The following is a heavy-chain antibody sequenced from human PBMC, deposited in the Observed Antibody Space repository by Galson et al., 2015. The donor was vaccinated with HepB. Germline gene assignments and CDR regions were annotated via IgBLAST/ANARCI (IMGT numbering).Heavy chain of an antibody. Sequence: SLRLSCAASGFTFSSYAMSWVRQAPGKGLEWVSAISGSGVSTYYADSVKGRFTISRDNSKNTLYLQMNNLRAEDTAVYYCAKGTLRRSSWDYWGQGTLVTVSS. CDR2: ISGSGVST. J-gene: IGHJ4*02. CDR1: GFTFSSYA. D-gene: IGHD6-6*01. V-gene: IGHV3-23*01. CDR3: AKGTLRRSSWDY.